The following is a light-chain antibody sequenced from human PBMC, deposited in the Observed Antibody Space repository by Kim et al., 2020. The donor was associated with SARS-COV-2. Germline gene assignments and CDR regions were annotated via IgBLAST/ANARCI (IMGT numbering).Light chain of an antibody. V-gene: IGLV3-1*01. CDR2: QGA. CDR1: KLGDKY. CDR3: QAWDSSTEV. J-gene: IGLJ3*02. Sequence: SYELTQPPSVSVSPGQTASITCSGDKLGDKYACWYQQKPGLSPVLLIYQGAKRPSGIPERFSGSSSGNTATLTISGTQPMDEADYYCQAWDSSTEVFGGGTQLTVL.